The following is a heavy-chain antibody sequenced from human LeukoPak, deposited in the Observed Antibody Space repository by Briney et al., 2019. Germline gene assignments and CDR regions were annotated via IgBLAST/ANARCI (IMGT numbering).Heavy chain of an antibody. D-gene: IGHD3-22*01. V-gene: IGHV1-3*01. J-gene: IGHJ3*02. CDR2: INAGNGNT. CDR3: ARVSYYDGSGYYDEDAFDI. CDR1: GYTFTSYA. Sequence: ASVKVSCKASGYTFTSYAMHWVRQAPGQRLEWMGWINAGNGNTKYSQKFQGRVTITRDTSASTAYMELSSLRSEDTAVYYCARVSYYDGSGYYDEDAFDIWGQGTMVTVSS.